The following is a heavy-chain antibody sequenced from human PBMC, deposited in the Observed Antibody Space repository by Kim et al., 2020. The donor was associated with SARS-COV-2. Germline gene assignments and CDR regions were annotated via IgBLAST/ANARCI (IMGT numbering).Heavy chain of an antibody. D-gene: IGHD3-10*01. CDR3: VPRQDHKITMVRGVIIPAVGADWFDP. J-gene: IGHJ5*02. V-gene: IGHV1-24*01. Sequence: ASVKVSCKVSGYTLTELSMHWVRQAPGKGLEWMGGFDPEDGETIYAQKFQGRVTMTEDTSTDTAYMELSSLRSEDTAVYYCVPRQDHKITMVRGVIIPAVGADWFDPWGQGTLVTVSS. CDR2: FDPEDGET. CDR1: GYTLTELS.